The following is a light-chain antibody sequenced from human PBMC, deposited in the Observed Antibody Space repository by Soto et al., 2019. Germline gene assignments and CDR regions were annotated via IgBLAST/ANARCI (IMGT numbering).Light chain of an antibody. CDR2: YIS. Sequence: MTQSPLSLPVTIGQPASLSCRASQSAGNFLAWYQQKPGQAPRLLIYYISTRATGIPARFSGSGSGTELTLTINSLQSEDSAVYYCQQHNQWPITFGQGTLLEI. V-gene: IGKV3D-15*01. J-gene: IGKJ5*01. CDR3: QQHNQWPIT. CDR1: QSAGNF.